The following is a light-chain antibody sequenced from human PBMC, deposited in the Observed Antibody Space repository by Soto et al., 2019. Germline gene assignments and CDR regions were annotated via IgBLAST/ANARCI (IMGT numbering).Light chain of an antibody. V-gene: IGLV1-44*01. CDR2: SNT. J-gene: IGLJ2*01. Sequence: QSVLTQPPSASGTPGQRVTISCSGGSSKIGSHTVNWYQQLPGAAPKLLIYSNTQRPSGVPARFSGSVSGASASLAISGGQSEDEADYYCAAWHDSLNGPVFGGGTKLTVL. CDR1: SSKIGSHT. CDR3: AAWHDSLNGPV.